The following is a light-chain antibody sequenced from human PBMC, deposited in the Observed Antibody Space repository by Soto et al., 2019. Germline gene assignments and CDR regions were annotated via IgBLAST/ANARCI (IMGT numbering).Light chain of an antibody. Sequence: QSALTQPRSVSGSPGQSVTISCTGTSSDVGGYNYVSWYQRHPGKAPKLIISDVTKRPSGVPDRFSGSKSGNTASLTISGLQTYDEAHYDCCSYAGSDIMIFSGGTQLTVL. CDR1: SSDVGGYNY. CDR3: CSYAGSDIMI. CDR2: DVT. J-gene: IGLJ2*01. V-gene: IGLV2-11*01.